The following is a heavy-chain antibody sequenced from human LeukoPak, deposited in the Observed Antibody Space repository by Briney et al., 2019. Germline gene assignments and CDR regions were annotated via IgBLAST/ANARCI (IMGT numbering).Heavy chain of an antibody. D-gene: IGHD2-2*01. CDR1: GFTFSSYS. Sequence: PGGSLRLSCSASGFTFSSYSINWVRQAPGKGLEWVSYIDSTGTIIYYADSVKGRFTISRDNARNSLYLQMNSLTDKDTAVCYCTRAGYCSDASCYVPDYWGQGTLVTVSS. V-gene: IGHV3-48*02. CDR3: TRAGYCSDASCYVPDY. CDR2: IDSTGTII. J-gene: IGHJ4*02.